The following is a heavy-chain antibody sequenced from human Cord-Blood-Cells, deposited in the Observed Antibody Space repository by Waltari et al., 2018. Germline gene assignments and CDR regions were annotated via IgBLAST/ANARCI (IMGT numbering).Heavy chain of an antibody. D-gene: IGHD2-2*01. Sequence: QVQLVQSGAEVKKPGSSVKVSCKASGGTFSSYAISWVRQARGPGLEWMGGIIPIFGTANYAQKFQGRVTITADESTSTAYMELSSLRSEDTAVYYCARPSQYCSSTSCYAFDIWGQGTMVTVSS. CDR2: IIPIFGTA. CDR1: GGTFSSYA. CDR3: ARPSQYCSSTSCYAFDI. V-gene: IGHV1-69*01. J-gene: IGHJ3*02.